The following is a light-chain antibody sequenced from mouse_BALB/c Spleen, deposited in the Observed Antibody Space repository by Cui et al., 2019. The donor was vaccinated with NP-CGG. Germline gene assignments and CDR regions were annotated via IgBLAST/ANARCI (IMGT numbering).Light chain of an antibody. CDR2: GTN. J-gene: IGLJ1*01. V-gene: IGLV1*01. CDR1: TGAVTTSNY. Sequence: QAVVTQESALTTSPSETVTFTCRSSTGAVTTSNYANWVQEKPDHLFTGLIGGTNNRAPGVHARFSGSLIGDKAALTITGTQTEDEAIYFCALWYSNHWVFGGGTKLTVL. CDR3: ALWYSNHWV.